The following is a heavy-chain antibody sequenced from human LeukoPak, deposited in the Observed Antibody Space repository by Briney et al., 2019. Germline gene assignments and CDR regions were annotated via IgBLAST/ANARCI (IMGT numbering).Heavy chain of an antibody. CDR1: GYTFTSHD. V-gene: IGHV1-8*01. Sequence: ASVKVSCKASGYTFTSHDIDWVRQAPGQGLEWMGWMSPNSGNTGYAQKFQGRVTMTSDTSVTTAYMELGSLTPEDTAVYFCARQLGRTNNWFDPGGQGTLVTVSS. CDR2: MSPNSGNT. D-gene: IGHD6-13*01. CDR3: ARQLGRTNNWFDP. J-gene: IGHJ5*02.